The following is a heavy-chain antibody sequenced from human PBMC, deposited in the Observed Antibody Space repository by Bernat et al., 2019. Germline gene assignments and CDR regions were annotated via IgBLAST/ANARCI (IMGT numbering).Heavy chain of an antibody. CDR3: ARGYSSSWYLGFFQH. Sequence: QVQLVESGGGVVQPGRSLRLSCAASGFTFSSYAMHWVRQAPGKGLEWVAVISYDGSNKYYADSVKGRFTISRDNSKNTLYLQMNSLRAEDTAVYYGARGYSSSWYLGFFQHWGQGTLVTVSS. CDR1: GFTFSSYA. V-gene: IGHV3-30-3*01. D-gene: IGHD6-13*01. J-gene: IGHJ1*01. CDR2: ISYDGSNK.